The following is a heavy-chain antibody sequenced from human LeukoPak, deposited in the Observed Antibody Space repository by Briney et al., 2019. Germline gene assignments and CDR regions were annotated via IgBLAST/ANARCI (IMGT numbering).Heavy chain of an antibody. CDR1: GFTFSNYA. CDR2: ISGSGGRT. CDR3: ANFPYSSGWFYFDY. V-gene: IGHV3-23*01. D-gene: IGHD6-19*01. J-gene: IGHJ4*02. Sequence: GGSLRLSCAASGFTFSNYAMTWVRQAPGKGLEWVSGISGSGGRTYYADSVKGRFTISRDNSKNTLYLQMNSLRAEDTAVYYCANFPYSSGWFYFDYWGQGTLVTVSS.